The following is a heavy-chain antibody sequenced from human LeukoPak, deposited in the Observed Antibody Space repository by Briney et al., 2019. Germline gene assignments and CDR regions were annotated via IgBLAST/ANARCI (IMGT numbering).Heavy chain of an antibody. Sequence: GESLKISCKGSGYSFTSYWIGWVRQMPGKGLEWMGIIYPGDSDTRYSPSFQGQATISADKSISTAYLQWSSLKASDTAMYYCAIRYSGYDYGRVGNYYYGMDVWGQGTTVTVSS. CDR1: GYSFTSYW. CDR3: AIRYSGYDYGRVGNYYYGMDV. CDR2: IYPGDSDT. J-gene: IGHJ6*02. D-gene: IGHD5-12*01. V-gene: IGHV5-51*01.